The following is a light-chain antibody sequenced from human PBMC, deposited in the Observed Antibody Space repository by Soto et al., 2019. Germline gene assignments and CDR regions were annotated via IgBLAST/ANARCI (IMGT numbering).Light chain of an antibody. CDR3: QQYNDWPQT. V-gene: IGKV3-15*01. J-gene: IGKJ1*01. Sequence: EIVMTQSPGTLSVSPGERATLSCRAGQTVTINLAWYQQKPGQAPRLLIYGASNRATGVPARFSGSGSGTDFTLTISSLQSEDFAIYYCQQYNDWPQTFGQGTKVDIK. CDR1: QTVTIN. CDR2: GAS.